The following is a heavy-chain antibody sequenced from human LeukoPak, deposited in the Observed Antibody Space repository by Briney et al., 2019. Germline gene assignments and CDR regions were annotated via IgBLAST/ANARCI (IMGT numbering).Heavy chain of an antibody. V-gene: IGHV3-48*04. J-gene: IGHJ5*02. CDR1: GFTFSIYS. CDR2: ISSSSSSI. CDR3: AREGCDILTGCANWFDP. D-gene: IGHD3-9*01. Sequence: GGSLRLSCAASGFTFSIYSMNWVRQAPGKGLEWVSYISSSSSSIYYADSVKGRFTISRDNAKNSLYLQMNSLRAEDTAVYYCAREGCDILTGCANWFDPWGQGTLVTVSS.